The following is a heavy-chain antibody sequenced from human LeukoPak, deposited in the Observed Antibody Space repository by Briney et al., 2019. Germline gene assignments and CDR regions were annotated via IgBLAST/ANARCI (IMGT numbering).Heavy chain of an antibody. CDR3: ARTYYDFWSGYRPLYYFDY. CDR2: INAGNGNT. V-gene: IGHV1-3*01. Sequence: ASVKVSCKASGYTFTSYAMHWVRQAPGQRLEWMGWINAGNGNTKYSQKFQGRVTITRDTSASTAYMELSSLRSEDTAVYYCARTYYDFWSGYRPLYYFDYWGQGTLVTVSS. J-gene: IGHJ4*02. D-gene: IGHD3-3*01. CDR1: GYTFTSYA.